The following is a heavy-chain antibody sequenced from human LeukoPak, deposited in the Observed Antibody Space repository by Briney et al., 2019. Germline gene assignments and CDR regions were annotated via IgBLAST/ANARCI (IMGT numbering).Heavy chain of an antibody. CDR2: RSIYNGNT. CDR3: ARGGPFPSGSSSREYYLDY. Sequence: ASVKVSCKAPGYDLINYGISWVRQAPGQGLEWMGWRSIYNGNTDYKLQGRVTMTTDTSTSTAYMEVRSLRSDDTAVYYCARGGPFPSGSSSREYYLDYWGQGTLVTVSS. D-gene: IGHD6-6*01. J-gene: IGHJ4*02. CDR1: GYDLINYG. V-gene: IGHV1-18*01.